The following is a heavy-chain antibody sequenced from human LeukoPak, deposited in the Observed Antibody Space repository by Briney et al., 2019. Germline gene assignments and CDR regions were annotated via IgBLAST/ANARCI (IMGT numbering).Heavy chain of an antibody. J-gene: IGHJ4*02. D-gene: IGHD7-27*01. Sequence: PGGSLRLSCAASGFTFSGSAMHWVRQASGKGLEWVGRIRSKANSYTTAYAASVKGSFTISRDDSKNTAYLQMNSLKTEDTAVYYCTRSGTGGDYWGQGTLVTVSS. CDR1: GFTFSGSA. CDR2: IRSKANSYTT. CDR3: TRSGTGGDY. V-gene: IGHV3-73*01.